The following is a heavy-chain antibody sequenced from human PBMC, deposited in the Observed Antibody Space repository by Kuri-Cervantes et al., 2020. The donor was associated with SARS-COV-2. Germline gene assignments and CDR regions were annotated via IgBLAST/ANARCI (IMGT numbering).Heavy chain of an antibody. CDR3: TGGEYCSSTSCYKDAFDI. CDR1: GYTLTELS. CDR2: FDPEDGET. V-gene: IGHV1-24*01. D-gene: IGHD2-2*02. J-gene: IGHJ3*02. Sequence: ASVKVSCKVSGYTLTELSMHWVRQAPGKGLEWMGGFDPEDGETIYAQKFQGRVTMTRDTSISTAYMELSRLRSDDTAVYYCTGGEYCSSTSCYKDAFDIWGQGTMVTVSS.